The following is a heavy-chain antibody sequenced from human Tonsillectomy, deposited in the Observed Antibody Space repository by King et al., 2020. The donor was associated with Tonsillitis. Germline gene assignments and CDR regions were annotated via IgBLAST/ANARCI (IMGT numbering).Heavy chain of an antibody. CDR3: AKEWHIVVVTARPPFDY. J-gene: IGHJ4*02. V-gene: IGHV3-30*18. Sequence: VQLVESGGGVVQPGRSLRLSCAASGFTFSNYGMHWVRQAPGKGLEWVAVISYDGSNKYYADSGKGRFTISRDNSKNTLYLQMNSLRAEDTAVYYCAKEWHIVVVTARPPFDYWGQGTLVTVSS. CDR2: ISYDGSNK. D-gene: IGHD2-21*02. CDR1: GFTFSNYG.